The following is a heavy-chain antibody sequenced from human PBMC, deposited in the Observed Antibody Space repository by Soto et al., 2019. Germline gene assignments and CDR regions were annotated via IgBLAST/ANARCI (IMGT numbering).Heavy chain of an antibody. Sequence: GGSLRLSCAASGFTFSSYAMSWVRQAPGKGLEWVSAISGSGGSTYYADSVKGRFTISRDNSKNTLYLQMNSLRAEDTAVYYCAKDRPTRRDFMVRGVILLEDVWGQGTTVTVSS. V-gene: IGHV3-23*01. CDR1: GFTFSSYA. D-gene: IGHD3-10*01. J-gene: IGHJ6*02. CDR2: ISGSGGST. CDR3: AKDRPTRRDFMVRGVILLEDV.